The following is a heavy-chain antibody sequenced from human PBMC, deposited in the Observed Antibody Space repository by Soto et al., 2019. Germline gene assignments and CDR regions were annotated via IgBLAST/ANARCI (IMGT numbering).Heavy chain of an antibody. CDR2: ISSDSRYI. Sequence: GGSLRLSCAASGFTLSNYAVNWDHQAPGKGLEWVSYISSDSRYIYHGDSVKGRFTISRDNARNSVYLQMNSLRDEDTAVYYCARIKLVDFFFINVDVYDMDVWGQGTPVTVSS. CDR3: ARIKLVDFFFINVDVYDMDV. CDR1: GFTLSNYA. J-gene: IGHJ6*02. V-gene: IGHV3-48*02. D-gene: IGHD2-15*01.